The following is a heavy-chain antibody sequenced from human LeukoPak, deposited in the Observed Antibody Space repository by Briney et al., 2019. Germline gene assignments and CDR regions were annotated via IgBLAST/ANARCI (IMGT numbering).Heavy chain of an antibody. D-gene: IGHD4-23*01. CDR3: VEDGGPDAFDM. CDR1: GFTFSSYG. V-gene: IGHV3-30*02. J-gene: IGHJ3*02. CDR2: IRYDGSNK. Sequence: GGSLRLSYAASGFTFSSYGMLCVPQPRGKALEWVALIRYDGSNKYYADSVKGRFTISRDNSKNTLYLQMNSLRAEDTAVYYSVEDGGPDAFDMWGQGTMVTVSS.